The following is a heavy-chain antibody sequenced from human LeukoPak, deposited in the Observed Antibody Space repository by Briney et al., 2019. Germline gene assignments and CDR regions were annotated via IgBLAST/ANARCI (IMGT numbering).Heavy chain of an antibody. V-gene: IGHV4-31*03. CDR1: GDSISSGDYY. Sequence: SETLSLTCTVSGDSISSGDYYWTWIRQHPGKGLEWIGCIYYSGSTYYNLSLKSRVIISADTSKNHFSLKLSSVTAADTAVYYCARARLAAAGPFDYWGQGTLVTVSS. D-gene: IGHD6-13*01. CDR3: ARARLAAAGPFDY. CDR2: IYYSGST. J-gene: IGHJ4*02.